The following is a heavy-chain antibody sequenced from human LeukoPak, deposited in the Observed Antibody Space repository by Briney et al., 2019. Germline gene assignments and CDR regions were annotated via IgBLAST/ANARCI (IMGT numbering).Heavy chain of an antibody. CDR2: ISSNGGST. D-gene: IGHD5-18*01. Sequence: GGCLRLSCSASGFTFSSYAMHWVRPAPGKGLEYVSAISSNGGSTYYADSVKGRFTISRDNSKNTLYLQMSSLRAEDTAVYYCVKGAGIQLWLPVDYWGQGTLVTVSS. J-gene: IGHJ4*02. V-gene: IGHV3-64D*06. CDR1: GFTFSSYA. CDR3: VKGAGIQLWLPVDY.